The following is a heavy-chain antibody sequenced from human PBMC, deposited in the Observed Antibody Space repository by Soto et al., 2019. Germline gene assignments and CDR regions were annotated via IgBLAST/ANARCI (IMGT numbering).Heavy chain of an antibody. Sequence: SETLSLTCTVSGGSISSYYWSWIRQPPGKGLEWIGYIYYSGSTNYNPSLKSRVTISVDTSKNQFSLKLSSVTAADTAVYYYDSSGYLPFFARGQGTLVTVSS. D-gene: IGHD3-22*01. CDR3: DSSGYLPFFA. J-gene: IGHJ4*02. CDR1: GGSISSYY. CDR2: IYYSGST. V-gene: IGHV4-59*01.